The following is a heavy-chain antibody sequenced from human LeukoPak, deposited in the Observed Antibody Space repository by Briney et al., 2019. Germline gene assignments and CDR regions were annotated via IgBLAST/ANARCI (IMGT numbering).Heavy chain of an antibody. D-gene: IGHD6-19*01. CDR2: INHSGST. V-gene: IGHV4-34*01. CDR1: GGSFSGYY. CDR3: ARRGKPVALDY. Sequence: SETLSLTCAVYGGSFSGYYWSWIRQPPGKGLEWIGEINHSGSTNYNPSLKSRVTISVDTSKNQFSLKLSSLTAADTAVYYCARRGKPVALDYWGQGTLVTVSS. J-gene: IGHJ4*02.